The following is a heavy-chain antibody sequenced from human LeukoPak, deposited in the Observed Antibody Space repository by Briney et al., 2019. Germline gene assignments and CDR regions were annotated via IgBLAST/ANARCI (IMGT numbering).Heavy chain of an antibody. CDR2: IQTDGSTT. CDR1: GFTFNTYW. CDR3: ATLPFTTDYYYYGMDV. D-gene: IGHD3-22*01. J-gene: IGHJ6*02. Sequence: TGGSLRLSCEDSGFTFNTYWMHWVRQAPGKGLVWVARIQTDGSTTYYADSVKGRFTISRHNSKNTLYLQMNSLRAEDTAVYYCATLPFTTDYYYYGMDVWGQGTTVTVSS. V-gene: IGHV3-74*01.